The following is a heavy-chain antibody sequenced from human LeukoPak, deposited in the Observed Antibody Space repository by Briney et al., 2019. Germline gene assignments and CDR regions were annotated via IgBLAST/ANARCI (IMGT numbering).Heavy chain of an antibody. CDR1: GFTFSDYY. D-gene: IGHD3-9*01. V-gene: IGHV3-11*04. CDR3: ARAPHFDWLLSVYFYMDV. J-gene: IGHJ6*03. Sequence: PGGSLRLSCAASGFTFSDYYMSWIRQAPGKGLEWVSYISSGGSTIYYADSVKGRFTISRDNAKNSLYLQMNSLRAEDTAVYYCARAPHFDWLLSVYFYMDVWGKGTTVTVSS. CDR2: ISSGGSTI.